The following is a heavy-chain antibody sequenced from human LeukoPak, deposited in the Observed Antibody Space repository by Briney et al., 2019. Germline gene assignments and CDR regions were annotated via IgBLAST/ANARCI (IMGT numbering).Heavy chain of an antibody. CDR3: ARGRYGDYAFDY. Sequence: GGSLRLSCAASGLTFNSYAMSWVRQAPGKGLDWVSAISGIGGITYYADSVKGRFTISRDNSKNTLYLQMDSLRAEDTAVYYCARGRYGDYAFDYWGQGTLVTVSS. J-gene: IGHJ4*02. V-gene: IGHV3-23*01. D-gene: IGHD4-17*01. CDR2: ISGIGGIT. CDR1: GLTFNSYA.